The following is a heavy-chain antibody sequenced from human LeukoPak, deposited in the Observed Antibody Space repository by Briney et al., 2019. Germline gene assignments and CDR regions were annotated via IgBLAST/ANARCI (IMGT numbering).Heavy chain of an antibody. CDR3: ARTTGYDQFVRASNWFDP. D-gene: IGHD3-3*01. CDR2: ISYDGSNK. V-gene: IGHV3-30-3*01. CDR1: GFTFSSYA. Sequence: GGSLRLSCAASGFTFSSYAMHWVRQAPGKGLEWVAVISYDGSNKYYADSVKGRFTISRDNSKNTLYLQMNSLRSEDTAVYYCARTTGYDQFVRASNWFDPWGQGTLVTVSS. J-gene: IGHJ5*02.